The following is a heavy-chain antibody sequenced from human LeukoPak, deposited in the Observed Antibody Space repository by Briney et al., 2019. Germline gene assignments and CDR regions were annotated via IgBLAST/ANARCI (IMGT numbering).Heavy chain of an antibody. D-gene: IGHD2-15*01. CDR1: GFTFGVYT. V-gene: IGHV3-30*04. J-gene: IGHJ4*02. CDR2: IRYDGSDK. CDR3: VRDATVGAAYFDF. Sequence: GMSLRLSCAASGFTFGVYTMHWVRQAPGKGLEWVSFIRYDGSDKYYADSVQGRFIISRDNSKNTLFLQMNSLRLDDTAVYYCVRDATVGAAYFDFWGQGALVTVSS.